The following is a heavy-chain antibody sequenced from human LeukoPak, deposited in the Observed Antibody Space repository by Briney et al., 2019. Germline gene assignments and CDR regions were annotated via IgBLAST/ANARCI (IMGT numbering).Heavy chain of an antibody. CDR2: IGTAGDT. Sequence: GGSLRLSCAASGFTFSSYDMHWVRQATGKGLEWVSAIGTAGDTYYADSVKGRFTISRDNSKNTLYLQMNSLRAEDTAVYYCAKREGGDCCQEFDYWGQGTLVTVSS. D-gene: IGHD2-21*02. J-gene: IGHJ4*02. V-gene: IGHV3-13*01. CDR1: GFTFSSYD. CDR3: AKREGGDCCQEFDY.